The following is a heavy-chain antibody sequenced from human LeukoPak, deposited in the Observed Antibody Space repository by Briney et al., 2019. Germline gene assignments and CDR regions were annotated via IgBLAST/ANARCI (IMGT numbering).Heavy chain of an antibody. CDR3: ARDALYYYDSSGIRGPGDY. CDR1: GGSISSSSFY. D-gene: IGHD3-22*01. CDR2: ISSSGSTI. J-gene: IGHJ4*02. V-gene: IGHV3-11*01. Sequence: KPSETLSLTCTVSGGSISSSSFYWGWIRQPPGKGLEWVSYISSSGSTIYYADSVKGRFTISRDNAKYSLYLQMNSLRAEDTAVYYCARDALYYYDSSGIRGPGDYWGQGTLVTVSS.